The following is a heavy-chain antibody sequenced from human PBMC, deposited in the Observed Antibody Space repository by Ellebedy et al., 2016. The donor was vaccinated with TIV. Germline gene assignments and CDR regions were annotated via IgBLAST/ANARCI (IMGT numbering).Heavy chain of an antibody. D-gene: IGHD3-16*01. CDR2: ISSSGTYI. CDR1: GFAFSVYS. Sequence: GESLKISCAASGFAFSVYSMNWVRQAPGKGLEWVSSISSSGTYIYYADSVKGRFTISRDNAKNSLYLQMNTLRAEDTAVYYCAKDWGVFDYWGQGTLVTVSP. CDR3: AKDWGVFDY. V-gene: IGHV3-21*01. J-gene: IGHJ4*02.